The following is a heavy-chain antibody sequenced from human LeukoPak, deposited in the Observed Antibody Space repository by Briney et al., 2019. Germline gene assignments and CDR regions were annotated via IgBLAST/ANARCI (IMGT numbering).Heavy chain of an antibody. J-gene: IGHJ4*02. CDR3: ARRDSSSWYGVDY. CDR2: ISSSGRTI. Sequence: GGSLRLSCAASGFTFSDYYMSWIRQAPGKGLEWVSYISSSGRTIYYADSVKGRFTISRDNAKNSLFLRMNSLRAEDTAVYYCARRDSSSWYGVDYWGQGTLVTVSS. D-gene: IGHD6-13*01. V-gene: IGHV3-11*01. CDR1: GFTFSDYY.